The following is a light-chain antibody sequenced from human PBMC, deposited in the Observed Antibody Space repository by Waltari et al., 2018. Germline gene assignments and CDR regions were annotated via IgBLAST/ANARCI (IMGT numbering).Light chain of an antibody. J-gene: IGLJ2*01. CDR1: SSDVGDYNY. CDR3: CSYAGSSTFA. Sequence: QSALTQPASVSGSPGQSITISCTGTSSDVGDYNYVSWYQQHPGKAPKLMIYEVTKRPSGFSNRFSGSKSGNTASLTISGLQAEDEGDYYCCSYAGSSTFAFGGGTKLTVL. CDR2: EVT. V-gene: IGLV2-23*02.